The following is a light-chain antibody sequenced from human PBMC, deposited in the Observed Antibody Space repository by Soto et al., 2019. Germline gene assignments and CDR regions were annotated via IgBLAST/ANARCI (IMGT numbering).Light chain of an antibody. Sequence: DIQMTQSPSTLSASVGDRVTITCRASQSLGIWLAWHQQKPGKAPKLLIYDASTLKSGVPSRFSGSGSGTKFTLTISSLQPDDFATYYCQEYNSYSGTFGQGTKVDNK. CDR1: QSLGIW. V-gene: IGKV1-5*01. J-gene: IGKJ1*01. CDR3: QEYNSYSGT. CDR2: DAS.